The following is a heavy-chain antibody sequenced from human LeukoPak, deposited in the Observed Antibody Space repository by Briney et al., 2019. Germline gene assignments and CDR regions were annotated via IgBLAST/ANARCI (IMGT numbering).Heavy chain of an antibody. CDR3: ARHPPYYYDSSGYYFDAFDI. V-gene: IGHV4-39*01. J-gene: IGHJ3*02. Sequence: SETLSLTCTVSGGSISSSSYYWGWIRQPPGKGLEWIGSIYYSGSTYYNPSLKSRVTISVDTSKNQFSLKLSSVTAADTAVYYCARHPPYYYDSSGYYFDAFDIWGQGTMVTVSS. D-gene: IGHD3-22*01. CDR1: GGSISSSSYY. CDR2: IYYSGST.